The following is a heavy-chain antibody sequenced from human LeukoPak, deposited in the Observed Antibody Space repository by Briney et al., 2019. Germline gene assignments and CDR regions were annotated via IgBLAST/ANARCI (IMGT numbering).Heavy chain of an antibody. D-gene: IGHD4-23*01. CDR1: GDSISNNNC. CDR3: ARNGGFDQDV. CDR2: ICPRGGI. V-gene: IGHV4-4*02. J-gene: IGHJ6*02. Sequence: SGTLSLTCAVFGDSISNNNCYSWVRQSPGKGLEWIGEICPRGGINYNPSLRSRVRITGDRPKNQFSLYVISVIAADSAIYYCARNGGFDQDVWGQGTTVTVSS.